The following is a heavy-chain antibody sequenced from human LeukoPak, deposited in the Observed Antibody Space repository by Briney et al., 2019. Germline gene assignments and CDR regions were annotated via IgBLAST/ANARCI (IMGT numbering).Heavy chain of an antibody. J-gene: IGHJ6*03. V-gene: IGHV4-34*01. CDR1: GGSFSGYY. CDR2: INHSGST. Sequence: SETLSLTCAVYGGSFSGYYWSWVRQPPGKGLEWIGEINHSGSTNYNPSLKSRVTISVDTSKNQFSLKLSSVTAAHTAVYYCAREEYYYMDVWGKGTTVTISS. CDR3: AREEYYYMDV.